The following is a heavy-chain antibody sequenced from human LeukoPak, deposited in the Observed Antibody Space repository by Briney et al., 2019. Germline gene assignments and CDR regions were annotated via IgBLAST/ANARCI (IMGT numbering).Heavy chain of an antibody. V-gene: IGHV5-51*01. Sequence: GESLKISCKGSGYSFTTYWIGWVRQMPGKGLEWMGIIYPGDSDTRYSPSFQGQVTISADKSISTAYLQWSSLKASDTAMYCCARHQQGDGYNNYYYYYYMDVWGKGTTVTVSS. CDR2: IYPGDSDT. J-gene: IGHJ6*03. CDR1: GYSFTTYW. D-gene: IGHD5-24*01. CDR3: ARHQQGDGYNNYYYYYYMDV.